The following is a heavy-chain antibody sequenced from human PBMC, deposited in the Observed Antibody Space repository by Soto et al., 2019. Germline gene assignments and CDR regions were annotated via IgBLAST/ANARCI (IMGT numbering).Heavy chain of an antibody. CDR1: GDSISSYY. J-gene: IGHJ5*02. V-gene: IGHV4-59*01. CDR2: IYYSGST. CDR3: ARGVATVGP. Sequence: SETLSLTCTVSGDSISSYYWTWIRQPPGKGLEWIGYIYYSGSTNYNPSLKSRVTISVDTSKNQFSLKLTSVTAADTAVYYCARGVATVGPWGQGTLVTVSS. D-gene: IGHD5-12*01.